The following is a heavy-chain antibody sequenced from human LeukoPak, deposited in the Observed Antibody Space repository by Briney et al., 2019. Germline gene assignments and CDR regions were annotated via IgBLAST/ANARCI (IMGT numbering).Heavy chain of an antibody. J-gene: IGHJ4*02. Sequence: ASVQVSCKTSGYTFTSYHMHWVRQAPGQGLEWVAIIKSTGDTTVYAQKFQGRVTVTRDTSTSTVYMDLSSLSSEDTAVYYCVREDAHTYYFDFWGPGTLVSVSS. CDR1: GYTFTSYH. V-gene: IGHV1-46*01. CDR2: IKSTGDTT. CDR3: VREDAHTYYFDF. D-gene: IGHD2-2*01.